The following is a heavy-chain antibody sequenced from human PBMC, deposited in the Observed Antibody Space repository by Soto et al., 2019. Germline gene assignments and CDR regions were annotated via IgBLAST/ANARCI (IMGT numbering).Heavy chain of an antibody. CDR3: ARDYRNIVVVVAAPDAFDI. Sequence: QVQLVQSGAEGKKPGASVKVSCKASGYTFTSYGISWVRQAPGQGLEWMGWISAWDGNTNSAQNFQGRVTMTTDTSTSTAYMEWRNLRSDDTAVYYCARDYRNIVVVVAAPDAFDIWGQGTMVTVSS. D-gene: IGHD2-15*01. V-gene: IGHV1-18*04. CDR1: GYTFTSYG. CDR2: ISAWDGNT. J-gene: IGHJ3*02.